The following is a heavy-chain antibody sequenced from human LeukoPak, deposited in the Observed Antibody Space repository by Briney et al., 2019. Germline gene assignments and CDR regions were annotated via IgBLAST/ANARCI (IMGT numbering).Heavy chain of an antibody. V-gene: IGHV3-66*01. CDR3: ARGSEYFQH. CDR1: GFTVSSNS. CDR2: IYSGGNT. Sequence: GGFLRLSCADSGFTVSSNSMSWVRQAPGKGLEWVSIIYSGGNTFHADSVKARFSISRDESRDTVYLQMNSLRAEDTAVYYCARGSEYFQHWGQGTLVTVSS. J-gene: IGHJ1*01.